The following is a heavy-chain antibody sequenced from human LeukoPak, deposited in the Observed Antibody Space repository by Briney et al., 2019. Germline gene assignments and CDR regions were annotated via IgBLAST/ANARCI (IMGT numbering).Heavy chain of an antibody. CDR2: IIPIFGTP. V-gene: IGHV1-69*05. CDR3: AAEVGETGS. CDR1: GGTFSSYA. D-gene: IGHD1-26*01. J-gene: IGHJ4*02. Sequence: ASVKVSCKASGGTFSSYAISWVRQAPGQGLEWMGGIIPIFGTPNYAQKFQGRVTITTGESTSTAYMELSSLRSEDTAVYYCAAEVGETGSWGQGTLVTVSS.